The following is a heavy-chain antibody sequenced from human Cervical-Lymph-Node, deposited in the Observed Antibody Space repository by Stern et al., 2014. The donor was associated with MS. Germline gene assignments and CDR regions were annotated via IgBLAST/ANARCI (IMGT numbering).Heavy chain of an antibody. D-gene: IGHD1-26*01. CDR2: LIPIFGPA. CDR3: ARGELKEGLVRGMDV. J-gene: IGHJ6*02. Sequence: QMQLVQSGAEVKKPGSSGKVSCKASGGTFSSYAISWVRQAPGQGLEWMGGLIPIFGPANYAQKFQGRVTITADESTSTAYMGLSRLRSEDTAVYYCARGELKEGLVRGMDVWGQGTTVTVSS. CDR1: GGTFSSYA. V-gene: IGHV1-69*01.